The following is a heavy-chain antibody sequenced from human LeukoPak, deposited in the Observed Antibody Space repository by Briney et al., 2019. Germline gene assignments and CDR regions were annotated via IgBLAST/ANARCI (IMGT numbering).Heavy chain of an antibody. CDR1: GYTFTSYG. J-gene: IGHJ6*03. CDR3: ARDTGYGDYEVDEYYYYMDV. Sequence: ASVKVSCKASGYTFTSYGISWVRQAPGQGLEWMGWISAYNGNTNYAQKLQGRVTMTTDTSASTAYMELRSLRSDDTAVYYCARDTGYGDYEVDEYYYYMDVWGKGTTVTTSS. V-gene: IGHV1-18*01. D-gene: IGHD4-17*01. CDR2: ISAYNGNT.